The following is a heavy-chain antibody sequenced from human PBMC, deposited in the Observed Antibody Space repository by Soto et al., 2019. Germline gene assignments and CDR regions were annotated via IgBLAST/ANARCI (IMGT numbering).Heavy chain of an antibody. CDR2: VSNDGTVQ. CDR3: AKDVHSSGRGTYFQE. V-gene: IGHV3-30*18. CDR1: GFTFSGYG. D-gene: IGHD6-19*01. J-gene: IGHJ1*01. Sequence: QVQLVESGGDVVQPGTSLRLSCAASGFTFSGYGMHWVRQAPGRGLDWVAVVSNDGTVQHYADSVKGRFTISRDNSKNMLYLQINSLRADTTGVYYCAKDVHSSGRGTYFQEWGQGNVVTVSS.